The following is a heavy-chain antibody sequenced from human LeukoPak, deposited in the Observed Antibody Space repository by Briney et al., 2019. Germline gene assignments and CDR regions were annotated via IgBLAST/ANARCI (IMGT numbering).Heavy chain of an antibody. D-gene: IGHD6-19*01. V-gene: IGHV3-33*01. CDR2: IWEDGTNI. CDR1: GFTFSRYG. J-gene: IGHJ4*02. Sequence: PGTSLRLSCAASGFTFSRYGMHWVRQAPGKGLEGVAAIWEDGTNIHYGDSVKSRFTISRDNSKNMLYLQMNSLRDEDTAVYYCARVGYNSGWYEYWGQGTLVTVSS. CDR3: ARVGYNSGWYEY.